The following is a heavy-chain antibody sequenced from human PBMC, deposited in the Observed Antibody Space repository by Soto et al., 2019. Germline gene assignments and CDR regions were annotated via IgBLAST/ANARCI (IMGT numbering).Heavy chain of an antibody. V-gene: IGHV4-59*01. D-gene: IGHD3-10*01. CDR1: SGSISRYN. J-gene: IGHJ4*02. CDR2: INYSGST. CDR3: ARENYYALDY. Sequence: PSETLSLTCTVSSGSISRYNWNWVRQPPGKGLEWIGFINYSGSTHYNPSLKSRVTISLDTSKNQFSLKLNSVTAADTAVYYCARENYYALDYWGQGTLVTVSS.